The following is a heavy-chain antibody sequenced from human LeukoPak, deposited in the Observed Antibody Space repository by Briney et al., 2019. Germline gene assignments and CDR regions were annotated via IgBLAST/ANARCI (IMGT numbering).Heavy chain of an antibody. J-gene: IGHJ4*02. CDR3: ARELKTAVSVYYFDY. Sequence: ASVKVSCKASGYTFTSYDINWVRQAPGQRLEWIGWISAYIGNTIHSQKFQGRVTMTTDTSTNTTYMELRSLGSDDTAVYYCARELKTAVSVYYFDYWGQGTLVTVSS. CDR1: GYTFTSYD. D-gene: IGHD6-19*01. V-gene: IGHV1-18*01. CDR2: ISAYIGNT.